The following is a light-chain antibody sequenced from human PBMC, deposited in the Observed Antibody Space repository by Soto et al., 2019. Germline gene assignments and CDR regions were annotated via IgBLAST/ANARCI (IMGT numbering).Light chain of an antibody. J-gene: IGLJ1*01. CDR1: SSDVGAYNY. Sequence: QSALTQPASVSGSPGQSITLSCTGTSSDVGAYNYVSWYQQNPGKAPKLMIYDVSTRPSGISNRFSGSKSGNTASLTISGLQAEDEADYYCISYTSSRNYVFGTGTRPPS. CDR2: DVS. V-gene: IGLV2-14*01. CDR3: ISYTSSRNYV.